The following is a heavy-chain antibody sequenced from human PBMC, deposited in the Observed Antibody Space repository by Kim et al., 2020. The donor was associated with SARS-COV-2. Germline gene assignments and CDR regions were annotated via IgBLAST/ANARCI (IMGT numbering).Heavy chain of an antibody. CDR3: ARVKFAISTITTSDY. CDR2: ISSSSGYT. CDR1: GFSFNDYY. D-gene: IGHD4-4*01. V-gene: IGHV3-11*05. J-gene: IGHJ4*02. Sequence: GGSLRLSCAASGFSFNDYYMSWIRQAPGKGLEWVSYISSSSGYTNYASSVKGRFTISRDNAKNSLYLQMNSLRVEDTAVYYCARVKFAISTITTSDYWGQGTLVTVSS.